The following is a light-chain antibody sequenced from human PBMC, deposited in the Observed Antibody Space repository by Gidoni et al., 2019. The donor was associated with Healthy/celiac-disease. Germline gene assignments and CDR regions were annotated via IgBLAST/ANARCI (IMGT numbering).Light chain of an antibody. CDR1: QDISNY. J-gene: IGKJ2*04. CDR2: DAS. V-gene: IGKV1-33*01. CDR3: QQYDNLPPMCS. Sequence: DIKMTQSPSSLSASVGDRVTITCQASQDISNYLNWYQQKPGKAPKLLIYDASNLETGVPSRYSGSGSWTDFTFTISSLQPEDIATYYCQQYDNLPPMCSFGQGTKLEIK.